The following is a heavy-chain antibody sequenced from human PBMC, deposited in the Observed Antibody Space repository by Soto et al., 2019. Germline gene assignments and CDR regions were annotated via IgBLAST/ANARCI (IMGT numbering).Heavy chain of an antibody. J-gene: IGHJ6*02. D-gene: IGHD2-15*01. CDR2: IIPVLGVV. CDR1: GDTFSGDI. V-gene: IGHV1-69*02. Sequence: SVNGACKGSGDTFSGDISSWVRQAHGQGLEWMGRIIPVLGVVYYAQKFQGRVAITADTSTTTAYMDLSGLRSDDTAVYYCAKAPTPGSATPSYYGTDVWGQGTTVTVSS. CDR3: AKAPTPGSATPSYYGTDV.